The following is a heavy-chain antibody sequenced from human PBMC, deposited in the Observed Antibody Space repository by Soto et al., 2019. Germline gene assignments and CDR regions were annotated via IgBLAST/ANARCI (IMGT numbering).Heavy chain of an antibody. D-gene: IGHD6-13*01. CDR1: GFTFSRYS. J-gene: IGHJ4*02. V-gene: IGHV3-48*02. CDR2: ITSSGTTV. Sequence: EVHLVESGGGLVQPGGSLRLSCAASGFTFSRYSLNWVRQAPGKGLVWVSYITSSGTTVYYADSVRGRFTISRDNAKNSLYLQMNSLRDDDTAVYYCARGSSNWAYYFDFWGQGTLVTVSS. CDR3: ARGSSNWAYYFDF.